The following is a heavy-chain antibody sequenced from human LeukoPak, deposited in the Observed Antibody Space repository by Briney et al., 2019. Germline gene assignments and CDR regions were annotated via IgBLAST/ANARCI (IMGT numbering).Heavy chain of an antibody. CDR3: ARSLYYYDSSGYDY. CDR2: ISSSGSTI. D-gene: IGHD3-22*01. V-gene: IGHV3-48*03. CDR1: GFTFSSYE. Sequence: GESLRLSCAASGFTFSSYEMNWVRQAPGKGLEWVSYISSSGSTIYYADSVKGRFTISRDNAKNSLYLQMNSLRAEDTAVYYCARSLYYYDSSGYDYWGQGTLVTVSS. J-gene: IGHJ4*02.